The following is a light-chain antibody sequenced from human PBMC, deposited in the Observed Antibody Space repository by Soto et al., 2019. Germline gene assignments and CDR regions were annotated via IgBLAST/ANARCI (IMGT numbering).Light chain of an antibody. CDR1: QSVLFTSNNKNY. CDR3: LQCCSLPVL. CDR2: WAS. J-gene: IGKJ5*01. V-gene: IGKV4-1*01. Sequence: DIVMTQSPDSLAVSLGERATINCKSSQSVLFTSNNKNYLTWYQQKTGQPPKLHIYWASTRESGVPDRFSGSDSGTDFTLAIRGLQAEDVAVYYWLQCCSLPVLFRQGTRLEI.